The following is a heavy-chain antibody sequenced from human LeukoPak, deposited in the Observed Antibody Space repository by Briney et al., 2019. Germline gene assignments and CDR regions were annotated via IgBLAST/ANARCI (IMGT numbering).Heavy chain of an antibody. Sequence: GGSLRLSRAASGFTFSNYAMSWVRQAPGKGLEWVSAISGSGGSTYYADSVKGRFTISRDDSRNTLYLQMNSLRGDDTAVYYCARLDRYDYWGQGTLVTVSS. CDR1: GFTFSNYA. CDR2: ISGSGGST. CDR3: ARLDRYDY. D-gene: IGHD1-1*01. J-gene: IGHJ4*02. V-gene: IGHV3-23*01.